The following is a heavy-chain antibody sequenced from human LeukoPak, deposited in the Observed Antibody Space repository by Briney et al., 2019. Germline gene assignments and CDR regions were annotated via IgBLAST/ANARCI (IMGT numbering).Heavy chain of an antibody. CDR2: ISSSSSTI. D-gene: IGHD1-7*01. CDR1: GFTFSSYS. CDR3: ARELSSGNWNYGIDY. J-gene: IGHJ4*02. V-gene: IGHV3-48*01. Sequence: GGSLRLSCAASGFTFSSYSMNWVRQAPGKGLEWVSYISSSSSTIYYADSVKGRFTISRDNAKNTLYLQMNSLRAEDTAVYYCARELSSGNWNYGIDYWGQGTLVTVSS.